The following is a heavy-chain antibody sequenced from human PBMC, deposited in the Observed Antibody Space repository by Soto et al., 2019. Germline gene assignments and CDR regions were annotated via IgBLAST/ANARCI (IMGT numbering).Heavy chain of an antibody. CDR3: AKDDTWPQGYTYGWGDV. V-gene: IGHV1-46*01. CDR2: TSPSGGTT. D-gene: IGHD5-18*01. Sequence: QVQLVQSGAEVRKPGASVKVSCKASGYTFTSYYVHWVRQAPGQGLEWMGITSPSGGTTTYAQKFQGRVTMTSDTSTSTVFMELSSLISEDTAVYYCAKDDTWPQGYTYGWGDVWGQGTMVTVSS. CDR1: GYTFTSYY. J-gene: IGHJ3*01.